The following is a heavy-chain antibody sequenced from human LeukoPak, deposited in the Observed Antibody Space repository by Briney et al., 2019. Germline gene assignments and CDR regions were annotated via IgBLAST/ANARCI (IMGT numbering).Heavy chain of an antibody. CDR2: IYNTVTS. V-gene: IGHV4-59*01. CDR3: ARGANNWNEALISS. Sequence: SETLSLTCAVYGGSFSGYYWSWIRQSPGKGLEWIAYIYNTVTSNYNPALKSRVTISLDTSKNQFSLKLTSVTAADTAVYYCARGANNWNEALISSWGPGTLVTVSS. CDR1: GGSFSGYY. J-gene: IGHJ5*02. D-gene: IGHD1-20*01.